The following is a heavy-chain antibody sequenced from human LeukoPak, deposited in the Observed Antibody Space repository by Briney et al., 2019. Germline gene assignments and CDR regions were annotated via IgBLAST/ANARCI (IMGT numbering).Heavy chain of an antibody. CDR2: IRSKANSYAT. V-gene: IGHV3-73*01. CDR1: GFTFSGSA. CDR3: TRPGHGAFDI. J-gene: IGHJ3*02. Sequence: GGSLRLSCAASGFTFSGSAMPWVRQASGKGLEWVGRIRSKANSYATAYAASVKGRFTISRDDSKNTAYLQMNSLKTEDTAVYYCTRPGHGAFDIWGQGTMVTVSS.